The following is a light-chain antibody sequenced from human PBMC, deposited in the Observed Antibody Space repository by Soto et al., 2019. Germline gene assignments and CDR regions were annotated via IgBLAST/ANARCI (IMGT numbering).Light chain of an antibody. CDR3: QRSYSTSWT. CDR2: LAS. CDR1: QDISNY. Sequence: IQLTQSPSSLSASVGDRVTVTCRASQDISNYLAWYQQSPGRAPKLLIYLASTLESGVPSRFSGSGSGTDFTLTISSLQPEDFATYYCQRSYSTSWTFGQGTKVDIK. J-gene: IGKJ1*01. V-gene: IGKV1-9*01.